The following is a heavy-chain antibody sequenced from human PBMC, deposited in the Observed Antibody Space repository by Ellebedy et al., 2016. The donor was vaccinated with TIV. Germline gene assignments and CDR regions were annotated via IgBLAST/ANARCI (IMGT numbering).Heavy chain of an antibody. CDR2: IHYDGTMQ. D-gene: IGHD3-22*01. CDR3: ATLTYYYDRGTFYCDY. J-gene: IGHJ4*02. CDR1: GFTFSSYW. Sequence: GGSLRLSCAASGFTFSSYWMSWVRQAPGKGLEWVAFIHYDGTMQYHADSVKGRFTISRDNSKNMLFLQMNSLRPEDTAVYYCATLTYYYDRGTFYCDYWGQGTLLTVPS. V-gene: IGHV3-30*02.